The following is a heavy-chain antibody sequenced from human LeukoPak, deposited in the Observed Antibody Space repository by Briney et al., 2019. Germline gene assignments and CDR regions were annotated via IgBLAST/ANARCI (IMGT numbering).Heavy chain of an antibody. D-gene: IGHD3-22*01. CDR2: INPTSGGT. CDR1: GYTFTGYY. CDR3: ARDRPYYYDSSGYYYWFDP. J-gene: IGHJ5*02. Sequence: ASLKVSCKASGYTFTGYYMHWVRQAPGQGLEWMGWINPTSGGTNYAQKFQGRVTMTRDTSISTAYMELSRLRSDDTAVYYCARDRPYYYDSSGYYYWFDPWGQGTLVTVSS. V-gene: IGHV1-2*02.